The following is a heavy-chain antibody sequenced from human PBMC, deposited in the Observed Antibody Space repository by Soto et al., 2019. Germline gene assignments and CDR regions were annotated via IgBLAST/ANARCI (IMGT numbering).Heavy chain of an antibody. CDR2: ISSNGGST. V-gene: IGHV3-64*01. CDR1: GFTFSSYA. Sequence: GGSLRLSCAASGFTFSSYAMHWVRQAPGKGLEYVSAISSNGGSTYYANSVKGRFTISRDNSKNTLYLQMNSLRAEDTAVYYCARVKQSPHRSSSHNHYPDQATLVTGSS. D-gene: IGHD6-6*01. J-gene: IGHJ4*02. CDR3: ARVKQSPHRSSSHNHY.